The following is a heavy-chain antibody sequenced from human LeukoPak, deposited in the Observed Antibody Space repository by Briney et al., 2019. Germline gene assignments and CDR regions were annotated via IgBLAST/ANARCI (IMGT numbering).Heavy chain of an antibody. J-gene: IGHJ4*02. CDR1: GFTFSSYS. Sequence: PGGSLRLSCAASGFTFSSYSMNWVRQAPGKGLERVSYISGSSSTTYYADSVKGRFTISRDNAKNSLYLQMNSLRAEDTAVYYCARGEYSSSPGYFDYWGQGTLVTVSS. CDR3: ARGEYSSSPGYFDY. V-gene: IGHV3-48*01. D-gene: IGHD6-6*01. CDR2: ISGSSSTT.